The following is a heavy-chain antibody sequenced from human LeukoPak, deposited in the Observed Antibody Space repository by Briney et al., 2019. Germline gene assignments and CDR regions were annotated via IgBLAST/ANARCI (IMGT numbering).Heavy chain of an antibody. CDR2: IYTSGST. CDR1: GGSISSGSYY. V-gene: IGHV4-61*02. Sequence: SQTLSLTCTVSGGSISSGSYYWSWIRQPAGKGLEWIGRIYTSGSTNYNPSLKSRVTISVDTSKNQFSLKLSSVTAADTAVYYCAREVVVVVPAANTYYYYYYMDVWGKGTTVTVSS. D-gene: IGHD2-2*01. CDR3: AREVVVVVPAANTYYYYYYMDV. J-gene: IGHJ6*03.